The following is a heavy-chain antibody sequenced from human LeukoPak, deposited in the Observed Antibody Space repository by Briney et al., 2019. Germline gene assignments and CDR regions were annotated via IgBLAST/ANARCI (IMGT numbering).Heavy chain of an antibody. CDR2: INHSGST. V-gene: IGHV4-34*01. D-gene: IGHD5-24*01. Sequence: SETLSLTCAVYGGSFSGYYWSWIRQPPGKGLEWMGEINHSGSTNYNPSLKSRVTISVDTSKNQFSLKLSSVTAADTAVYYCARGRIRTVATINYGGQGTLVTVSS. CDR3: ARGRIRTVATINY. J-gene: IGHJ4*02. CDR1: GGSFSGYY.